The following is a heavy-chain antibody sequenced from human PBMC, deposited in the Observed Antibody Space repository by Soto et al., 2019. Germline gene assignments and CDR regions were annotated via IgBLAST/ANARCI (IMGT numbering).Heavy chain of an antibody. D-gene: IGHD6-13*01. CDR2: ISAYNGNT. V-gene: IGHV1-18*01. Sequence: QVQLVQSGAEVKKPGASVKVSCKASGYTFTSYGISWVRQAPGQGLEGMGWISAYNGNTNYAKKLQGRVTMTTDTSTSTAYMELRSLRSDDTAVYYRARGTAAYGRDYYYYGMDVWGQGTTVTVSS. J-gene: IGHJ6*02. CDR3: ARGTAAYGRDYYYYGMDV. CDR1: GYTFTSYG.